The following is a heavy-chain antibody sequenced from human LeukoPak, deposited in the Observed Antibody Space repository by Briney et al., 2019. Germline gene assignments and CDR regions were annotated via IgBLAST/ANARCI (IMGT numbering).Heavy chain of an antibody. CDR3: ARDRPNIWNYSFSHYYYYMDV. J-gene: IGHJ6*03. D-gene: IGHD1-7*01. CDR1: GGSISSRSYY. CDR2: IYYSGST. Sequence: PSETLSLTCTVSGGSISSRSYYWGWIRQPPGKGLEWIGSIYYSGSTYYHPSLKSRVTISVDTSKNQFSLKLSSVTAADTAVYYCARDRPNIWNYSFSHYYYYMDVWGKGTTVTVSS. V-gene: IGHV4-39*07.